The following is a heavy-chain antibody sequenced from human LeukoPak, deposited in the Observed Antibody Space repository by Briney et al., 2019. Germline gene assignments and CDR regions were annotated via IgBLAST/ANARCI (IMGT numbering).Heavy chain of an antibody. CDR1: GYTFTSYG. V-gene: IGHV1-18*01. Sequence: ASVKVSCKASGYTFTSYGISWVRQAPGQGLEWMGWISAYNGNTNYAQKLQGRVTMTRDTSISTAYMELSRLRSDDTAVYYRARDMAGASSSLDAFDIRGQGTMVTVSS. J-gene: IGHJ3*02. CDR2: ISAYNGNT. D-gene: IGHD1-26*01. CDR3: ARDMAGASSSLDAFDI.